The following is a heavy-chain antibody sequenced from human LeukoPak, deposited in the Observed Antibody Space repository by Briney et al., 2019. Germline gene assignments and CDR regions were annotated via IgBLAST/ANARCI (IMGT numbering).Heavy chain of an antibody. V-gene: IGHV1-18*01. CDR1: GGTFSSYA. J-gene: IGHJ4*02. Sequence: RWASVKVSCKASGGTFSSYAISWVRQAPGQGLEWMGWISAYNGNTDYAQKLQGRVTMTTDTSTSTAYMELRSLRYDDTAVYYCAREGYYSDTSGYSRRFDYWGQGTLVTVSS. CDR3: AREGYYSDTSGYSRRFDY. D-gene: IGHD3-22*01. CDR2: ISAYNGNT.